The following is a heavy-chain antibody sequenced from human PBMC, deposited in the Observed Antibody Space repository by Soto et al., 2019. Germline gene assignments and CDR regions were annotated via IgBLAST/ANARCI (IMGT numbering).Heavy chain of an antibody. V-gene: IGHV4-59*01. D-gene: IGHD6-6*01. CDR2: IYDSGST. CDR1: GRSISSYY. CDR3: AAPPRY. J-gene: IGHJ4*02. Sequence: PSETLSPTCTVSGRSISSYYWSWIRQPPGKGLEWIGYIYDSGSTNYNPSLKSRVTISVDTSKNQFSLKLTSVTAADTAVYYCAAPPRYWGQGTLVTVSS.